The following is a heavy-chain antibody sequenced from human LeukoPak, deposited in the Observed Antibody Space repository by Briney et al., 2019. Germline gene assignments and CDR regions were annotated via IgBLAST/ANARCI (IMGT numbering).Heavy chain of an antibody. Sequence: GASVEVSCKASGYTFTSYAMNWVRQAPGQGLEWMGWISTNTGNPTYAQGFTGRFVFSLGTSVSTAYLQISSLKAEDTAVYYCAREGRSGSSWYLANWGQGVLVTVSS. CDR2: ISTNTGNP. J-gene: IGHJ4*02. CDR3: AREGRSGSSWYLAN. D-gene: IGHD6-13*01. CDR1: GYTFTSYA. V-gene: IGHV7-4-1*02.